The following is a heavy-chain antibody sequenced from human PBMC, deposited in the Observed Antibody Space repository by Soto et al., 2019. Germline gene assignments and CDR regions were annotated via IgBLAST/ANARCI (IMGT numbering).Heavy chain of an antibody. CDR3: ARNIAAAGLGP. J-gene: IGHJ5*02. CDR2: INHSGST. CDR1: GGSCSGYY. Sequence: SESLSLTGAVYGGSCSGYYWSWIRQPPGKGLEWIGEINHSGSTNYNPSLKSRVTISVDTSKNQFSLKLSSVTAADTAVYYCARNIAAAGLGPWGQGTLVTVSS. D-gene: IGHD6-13*01. V-gene: IGHV4-34*01.